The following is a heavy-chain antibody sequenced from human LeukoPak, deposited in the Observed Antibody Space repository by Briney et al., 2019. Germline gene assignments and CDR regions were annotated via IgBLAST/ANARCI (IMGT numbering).Heavy chain of an antibody. V-gene: IGHV4-34*01. J-gene: IGHJ4*02. CDR3: ARGRPTIFGVVIIVQPDYFDY. D-gene: IGHD3-3*01. Sequence: SETLSLTCAVYGGSFSGYYWSWIRQPPGKGLEWIGEINYSGSTNYNPSLKSRVTISVDTSKNQFSLKLSSVTAADTAVYYCARGRPTIFGVVIIVQPDYFDYWGQGTLVTVSS. CDR1: GGSFSGYY. CDR2: INYSGST.